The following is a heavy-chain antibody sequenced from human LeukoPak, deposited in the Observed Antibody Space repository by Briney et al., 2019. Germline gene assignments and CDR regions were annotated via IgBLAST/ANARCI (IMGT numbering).Heavy chain of an antibody. D-gene: IGHD4-17*01. CDR3: ARHDYGDLIDY. CDR1: GYTFTSYA. Sequence: ASVKVSCKASGYTFTSYAMHWVRQAPGQRLEWMGWINAGNGSTKYSQKFQGRVTITRDTSASTAYMELSSLRSEDTAVYYCARHDYGDLIDYWGQGTLVTVSS. CDR2: INAGNGST. V-gene: IGHV1-3*01. J-gene: IGHJ4*02.